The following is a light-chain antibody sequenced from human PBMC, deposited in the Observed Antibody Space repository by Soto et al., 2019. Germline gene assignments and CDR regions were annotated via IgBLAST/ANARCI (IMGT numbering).Light chain of an antibody. V-gene: IGKV1-9*01. Sequence: DIQLTQSPSFLSASVGDRVSITCRASQGIRSYLAWYQQKPGKAPKVLIYAASTLKSGVPSRFSGSGSGTEFTLTISSLQPEDFATYYCQQLDSYPLTFGGGTKVEIK. CDR2: AAS. CDR1: QGIRSY. J-gene: IGKJ4*01. CDR3: QQLDSYPLT.